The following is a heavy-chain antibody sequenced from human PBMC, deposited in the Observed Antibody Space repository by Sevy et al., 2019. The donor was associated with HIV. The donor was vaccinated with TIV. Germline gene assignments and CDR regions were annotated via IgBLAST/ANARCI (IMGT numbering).Heavy chain of an antibody. CDR2: IVVGSGNT. V-gene: IGHV1-58*01. CDR1: GFTFTSSA. CDR3: AAGFFSWGPEGGLDY. J-gene: IGHJ4*02. D-gene: IGHD2-15*01. Sequence: ASVKVSCKASGFTFTSSAVQWVRQARGQRLEWIGWIVVGSGNTNYAQKFQERVTITRDMSTSTAYMELSSLRSEDTAVYDCAAGFFSWGPEGGLDYWGQGTLVTVSS.